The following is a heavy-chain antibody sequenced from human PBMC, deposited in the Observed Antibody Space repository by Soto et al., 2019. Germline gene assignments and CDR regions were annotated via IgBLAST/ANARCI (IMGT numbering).Heavy chain of an antibody. D-gene: IGHD6-13*01. V-gene: IGHV4-59*08. CDR1: GGSISSYY. CDR3: ARHRSNWFVDY. J-gene: IGHJ4*02. CDR2: IYYGGST. Sequence: PSETLSLTCTVSGGSISSYYWSWIRQPPEKGLEWIGYIYYGGSTNYNPSLKSRVTISIDTSKNQFSLSLTSVTAADTAVYYCARHRSNWFVDYWGQGTLVTVSS.